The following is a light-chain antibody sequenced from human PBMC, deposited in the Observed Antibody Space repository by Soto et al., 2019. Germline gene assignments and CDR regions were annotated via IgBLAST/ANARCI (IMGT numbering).Light chain of an antibody. V-gene: IGKV3-15*01. Sequence: IVMTQSPTTLSVSPGERATLSCRASQSISRNLAWYQQKPGRAPRLLIYDASARASGVSARFSGSGSGTDFTLTISGLQAEDFAVYFCQQYIRRPLSFGQGTRLEIK. J-gene: IGKJ5*01. CDR3: QQYIRRPLS. CDR1: QSISRN. CDR2: DAS.